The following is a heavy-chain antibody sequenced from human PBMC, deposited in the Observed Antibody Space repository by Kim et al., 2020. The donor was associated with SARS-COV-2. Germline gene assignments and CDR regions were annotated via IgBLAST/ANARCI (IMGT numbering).Heavy chain of an antibody. CDR1: GDSISSNKW. CDR2: IHHGGST. CDR3: ARAPLAPDNTNTFFYYFGLDV. V-gene: IGHV4-4*02. Sequence: LRRTLSLTCDVSGDSISSNKWWSWVRQPPGKGLEWIGDIHHGGSTNYNPSLKSRLIMSVDKSKNQFSLKMTSVTAADTAVYYCARAPLAPDNTNTFFYYFGLDVWGQGTTVIVSS. J-gene: IGHJ6*02. D-gene: IGHD1-1*01.